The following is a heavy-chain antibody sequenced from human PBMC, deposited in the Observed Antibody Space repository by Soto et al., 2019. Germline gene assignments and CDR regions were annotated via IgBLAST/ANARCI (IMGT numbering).Heavy chain of an antibody. CDR3: ARRGGAAAGSYNWFDP. J-gene: IGHJ5*02. V-gene: IGHV4-61*01. D-gene: IGHD6-13*01. Sequence: QVQLQESGPGLVKPSETLHLTCDVSGGSVSSGNSYWTWIRQPPGKGLEWIGYIYYSGSATYNPSLQSRVTLSVDTSKNQFSLKMTSMTAADTAVYYCARRGGAAAGSYNWFDPWGQGSLVTVSS. CDR2: IYYSGSA. CDR1: GGSVSSGNSY.